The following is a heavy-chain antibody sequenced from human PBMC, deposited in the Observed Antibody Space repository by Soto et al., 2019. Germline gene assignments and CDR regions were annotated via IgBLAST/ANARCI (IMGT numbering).Heavy chain of an antibody. CDR1: GFTFNTFE. CDR2: ISDDSSRT. D-gene: IGHD3-16*01. V-gene: IGHV3-23*01. J-gene: IGHJ5*01. Sequence: EVQLLESGGGLVQPGGSLRLSCAASGFTFNTFEMSWVRQAPGRGLEWVSFISDDSSRTYYADAVKGRFTISRDNSKYTLYLQMNSLTAEDTAGYACVTGGWLDFWGQGTLVTVSS. CDR3: VTGGWLDF.